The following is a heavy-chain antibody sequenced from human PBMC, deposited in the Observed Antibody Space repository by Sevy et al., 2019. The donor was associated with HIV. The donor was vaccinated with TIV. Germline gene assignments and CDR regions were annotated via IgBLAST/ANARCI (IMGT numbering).Heavy chain of an antibody. CDR1: GFTFSSYA. V-gene: IGHV3-23*01. J-gene: IGHJ3*02. Sequence: GGSLRLSCAASGFTFSSYALNWVRQAPGKGLEWVSTIYGSRGVTYYADYVKGRFTISRDNSKNKLYLQMNSLRTEDTAVYFCAGGRYDSSGSFDAFDIWGQGTMVTVSS. CDR3: AGGRYDSSGSFDAFDI. CDR2: IYGSRGVT. D-gene: IGHD3-22*01.